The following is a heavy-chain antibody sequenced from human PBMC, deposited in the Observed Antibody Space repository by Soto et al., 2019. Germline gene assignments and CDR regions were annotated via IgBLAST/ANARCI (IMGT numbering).Heavy chain of an antibody. J-gene: IGHJ6*02. CDR3: ARDHGWPYSSSSYYYYGMDV. D-gene: IGHD6-13*01. CDR1: GGSISSYY. Sequence: PSETLSLTCTVSGGSISSYYWSWIRQPAGKGLEWIGRIYTSGSTNYNPSLKSRVTMSVDTSKNQFSLKLSSVTAADTAVYYCARDHGWPYSSSSYYYYGMDVWGQGTTVTVSS. V-gene: IGHV4-4*07. CDR2: IYTSGST.